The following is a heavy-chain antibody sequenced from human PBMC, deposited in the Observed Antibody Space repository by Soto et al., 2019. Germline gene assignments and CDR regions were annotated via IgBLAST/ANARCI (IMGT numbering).Heavy chain of an antibody. J-gene: IGHJ6*02. V-gene: IGHV5-51*01. CDR3: ARHASGYIYGYVHYYYYGMDV. D-gene: IGHD5-18*01. Sequence: GESLKISCKGSGYSFTSYWIGWVRQMPGKGLEWMGIIYPGDSDTRYSPSLQGQVTISADKSISTAYLQWSSLKASDTAMYYCARHASGYIYGYVHYYYYGMDVWGQGTTVTVSS. CDR1: GYSFTSYW. CDR2: IYPGDSDT.